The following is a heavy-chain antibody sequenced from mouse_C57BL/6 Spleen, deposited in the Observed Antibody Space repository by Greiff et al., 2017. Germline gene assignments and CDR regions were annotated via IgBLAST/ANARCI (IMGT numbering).Heavy chain of an antibody. CDR1: GYAFSSYW. Sequence: VQLQQSGAELVKPGASVKISCKASGYAFSSYWMNWVKQRPGKGLEWIGQIYPGDGDTNYNGKFKGKATLTADKSSSTAYMQLSSLTSEDSAVYFCERRDYDAMDYWGQGTSVTVAS. CDR3: ERRDYDAMDY. CDR2: IYPGDGDT. J-gene: IGHJ4*01. V-gene: IGHV1-80*01.